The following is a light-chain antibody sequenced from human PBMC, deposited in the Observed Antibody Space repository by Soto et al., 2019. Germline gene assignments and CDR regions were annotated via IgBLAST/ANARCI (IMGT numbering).Light chain of an antibody. J-gene: IGKJ2*01. CDR2: GAS. CDR3: QQSYKTPHT. CDR1: QSVRSTY. V-gene: IGKV3-20*01. Sequence: EVVLTQSPGTLSLSPGERATLSCRASQSVRSTYLAWYQQKPGQAPRLLFYGASSRATGIPDRFSGSGSGTDFTLTISRLEPEDFATYYCQQSYKTPHTFGQGTKLETK.